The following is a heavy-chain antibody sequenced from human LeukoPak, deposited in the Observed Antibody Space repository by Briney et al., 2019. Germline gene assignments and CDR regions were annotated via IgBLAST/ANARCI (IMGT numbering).Heavy chain of an antibody. V-gene: IGHV3-21*01. J-gene: IGHJ4*02. CDR2: ISSSSSYI. CDR1: GFTFSSYS. Sequence: GGSLRLPCAASGFTFSSYSMNWVRQAPGKGLEWVSSISSSSSYIYYADSVKGRFTISRDNAKNSLYLQMNSLRAEDTAVYYCARDRADYFDYWGQGTLVTVSS. D-gene: IGHD3-10*01. CDR3: ARDRADYFDY.